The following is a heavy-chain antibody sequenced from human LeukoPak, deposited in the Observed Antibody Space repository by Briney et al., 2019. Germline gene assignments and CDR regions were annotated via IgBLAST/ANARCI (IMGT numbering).Heavy chain of an antibody. Sequence: PGGSLRLSCAASGFTFSSYAMSWVRQAPGKGLEWVSAISGSGGSTYYADSVKGRFTISRGNSKNTLYLQMNSLRAEDTAVYYCAKAINYGSGSYDYWGQGTLVTVSS. CDR1: GFTFSSYA. J-gene: IGHJ4*02. CDR3: AKAINYGSGSYDY. D-gene: IGHD3-10*01. CDR2: ISGSGGST. V-gene: IGHV3-23*01.